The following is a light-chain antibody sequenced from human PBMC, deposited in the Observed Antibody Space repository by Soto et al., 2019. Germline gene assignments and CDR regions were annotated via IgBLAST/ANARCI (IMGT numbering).Light chain of an antibody. Sequence: EIVMTHSPATLSVSPGERDTLSCRASQSVSSNLAWYQQKPGQAPRLLIYGASTRATGIPARFSGSGSGTEFTLTISSLQSEDFAVYYCQQYNNGPPWTFGQGTKVALK. J-gene: IGKJ1*01. V-gene: IGKV3-15*01. CDR2: GAS. CDR3: QQYNNGPPWT. CDR1: QSVSSN.